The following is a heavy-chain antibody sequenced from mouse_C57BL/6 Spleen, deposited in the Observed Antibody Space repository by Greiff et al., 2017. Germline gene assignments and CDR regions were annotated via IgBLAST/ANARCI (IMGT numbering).Heavy chain of an antibody. CDR1: GYTFTSYW. Sequence: QVQLQQPGAELVKPGASVKLSCKASGYTFTSYWMHWVKQRPGQGLEWIGMIHPNSGSTNYNEKFKSKATLTVDKSSSTAYMQLSSLTSEDSAVYYCARIYDCYYEAMDYWGQGTSVTVSS. CDR3: ARIYDCYYEAMDY. CDR2: IHPNSGST. J-gene: IGHJ4*01. V-gene: IGHV1-64*01. D-gene: IGHD2-3*01.